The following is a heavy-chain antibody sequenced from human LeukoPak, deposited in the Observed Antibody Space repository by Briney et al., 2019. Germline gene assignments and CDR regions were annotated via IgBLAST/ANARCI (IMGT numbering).Heavy chain of an antibody. J-gene: IGHJ4*02. D-gene: IGHD3-22*01. V-gene: IGHV3-23*01. CDR2: ISGSGGST. CDR3: AKDRYYDSSGPSDY. CDR1: GFTFSSYT. Sequence: GGSLRLSCAASGFTFSSYTMSWVRQAPGKGLEWVSGISGSGGSTYYADSVKGRFTISRDNSKSTLYLQMNSLRAEDTAVYYCAKDRYYDSSGPSDYWGQGTLVAVSS.